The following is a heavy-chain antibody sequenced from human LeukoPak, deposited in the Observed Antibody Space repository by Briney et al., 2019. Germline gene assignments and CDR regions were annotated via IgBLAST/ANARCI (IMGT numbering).Heavy chain of an antibody. CDR1: GGSFSGYY. CDR2: INHSGST. V-gene: IGHV4-34*01. J-gene: IGHJ6*04. Sequence: SETLSLTCAAYGGSFSGYYWSWIRQPPGKGLEWIGEINHSGSTNYNPSLKSRVTISVDTSKNQFSLKLSSVTAADTAVYYCARAGGATSFLMDVWGKGTTVTVSS. CDR3: ARAGGATSFLMDV. D-gene: IGHD5-12*01.